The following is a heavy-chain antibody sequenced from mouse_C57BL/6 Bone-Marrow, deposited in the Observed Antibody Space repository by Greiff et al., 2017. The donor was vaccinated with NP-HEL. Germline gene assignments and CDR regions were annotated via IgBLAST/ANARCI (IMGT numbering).Heavy chain of an antibody. Sequence: QVQLKQPGAELVKPGASVKVSCKASGYTFTSYWMHWVKQRPGQGLEWIGRIHPSDSDTNYNQKVKGKATLTVDKSSSTAYMQLSSLTSEDSAVYYCAMRSGHYYGSSYFSFDYWGQGTTLTVSS. CDR1: GYTFTSYW. V-gene: IGHV1-74*01. CDR2: IHPSDSDT. J-gene: IGHJ2*01. CDR3: AMRSGHYYGSSYFSFDY. D-gene: IGHD1-1*01.